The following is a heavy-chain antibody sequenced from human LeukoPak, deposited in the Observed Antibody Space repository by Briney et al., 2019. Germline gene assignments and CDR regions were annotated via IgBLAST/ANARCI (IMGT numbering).Heavy chain of an antibody. D-gene: IGHD3-9*01. V-gene: IGHV3-21*01. J-gene: IGHJ4*02. Sequence: GGSLRLSCAASGFTFSTSAMNWVRQVPGKGLERVSSIDYDSSHIYYAASVRGRFTISRDNARDSVYLQMDSLRVEDTAVYYCTRDPLRYLRVGHYDYWGQGTLVAVSS. CDR2: IDYDSSHI. CDR3: TRDPLRYLRVGHYDY. CDR1: GFTFSTSA.